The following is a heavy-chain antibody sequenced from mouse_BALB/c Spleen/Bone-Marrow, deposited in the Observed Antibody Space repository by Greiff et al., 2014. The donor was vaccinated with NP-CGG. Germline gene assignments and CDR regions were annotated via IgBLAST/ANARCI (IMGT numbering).Heavy chain of an antibody. CDR1: GFNIKDTY. D-gene: IGHD4-1*01. Sequence: EVKLEESGAELVKPGASVKLSCTASGFNIKDTYKHWVKQRPEQGLERIGRIDPANGNTKYDPKFQGKATITADTSSNTAYLQLSSLTSGDTAVYYCARWGKLGRGYFDVWGAGTTVTVSS. J-gene: IGHJ1*01. CDR3: ARWGKLGRGYFDV. V-gene: IGHV14-3*02. CDR2: IDPANGNT.